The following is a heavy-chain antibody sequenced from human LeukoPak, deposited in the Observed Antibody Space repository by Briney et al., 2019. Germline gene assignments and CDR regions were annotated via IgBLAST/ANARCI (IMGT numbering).Heavy chain of an antibody. D-gene: IGHD5-12*01. Sequence: GASVKVSCKSSGYSFTAYYMHWVRQGPGQALEWIGWINPNSGGTNYARKFEGRVNMIMDTSISTGYMERRRLRSYDTAVYYCASSVISGSLGVDYWGQGTLVTVSS. V-gene: IGHV1-2*02. CDR3: ASSVISGSLGVDY. CDR1: GYSFTAYY. J-gene: IGHJ4*02. CDR2: INPNSGGT.